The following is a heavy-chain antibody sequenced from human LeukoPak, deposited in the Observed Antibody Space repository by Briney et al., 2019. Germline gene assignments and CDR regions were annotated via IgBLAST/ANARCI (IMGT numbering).Heavy chain of an antibody. CDR1: GFTFSSYA. Sequence: GGSLRLSCAASGFTFSSYAMHWVRQAPGKGLEWVAVISYDGSNKYYADSVKGRFTISRDNSKNTLYLQMNSLRAEDTAVYYCAKDWGITIFLAPGPYDVWGQGTTVTVSS. CDR3: AKDWGITIFLAPGPYDV. V-gene: IGHV3-30-3*01. D-gene: IGHD3-9*01. J-gene: IGHJ6*02. CDR2: ISYDGSNK.